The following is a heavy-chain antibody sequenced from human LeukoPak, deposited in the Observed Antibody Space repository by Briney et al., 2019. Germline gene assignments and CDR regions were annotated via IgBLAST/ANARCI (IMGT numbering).Heavy chain of an antibody. CDR1: GRTFLNYA. Sequence: GPSVSLSYKASGRTFLNYAFSCVRQAPGQGLEWMGGMSSIFGAANYAQKFQNRVTITTDESTTTVYMELSSLRSDDTVVYYCASSRRLLHYYMDVWGKGTTVTVSS. CDR2: MSSIFGAA. V-gene: IGHV1-69*05. CDR3: ASSRRLLHYYMDV. D-gene: IGHD3-22*01. J-gene: IGHJ6*03.